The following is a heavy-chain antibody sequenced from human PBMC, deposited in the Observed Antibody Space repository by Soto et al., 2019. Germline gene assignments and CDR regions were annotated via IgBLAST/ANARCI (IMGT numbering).Heavy chain of an antibody. D-gene: IGHD2-2*01. V-gene: IGHV4-39*01. CDR1: GGSISSSSYY. Sequence: QLQLQESGPGLVKPSETLSLTCTVSGGSISSSSYYWGWIRQPPGKGLEWIGSIYYSGSTYYNPSLKSRVTISVDTSKNQFSLKLSSVTAADTAVYYCARQGCSSTSCQKAFDYWGQGTLVTVSS. J-gene: IGHJ4*02. CDR3: ARQGCSSTSCQKAFDY. CDR2: IYYSGST.